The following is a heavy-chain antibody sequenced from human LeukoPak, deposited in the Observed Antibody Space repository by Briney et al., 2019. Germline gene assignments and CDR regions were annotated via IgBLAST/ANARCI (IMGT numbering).Heavy chain of an antibody. J-gene: IGHJ4*02. V-gene: IGHV3-7*01. CDR1: GFTFSSYW. D-gene: IGHD1-26*01. CDR2: IKEDESEE. Sequence: GGSLRLSCAASGFTFSSYWMSWVRQAPGKGLEWVASIKEDESEESYVDSVKGRFTISRDNAKNSLYLQMYSLRVEDTAVYYCAGGPLRGRTLDYWGQGTLVTVSS. CDR3: AGGPLRGRTLDY.